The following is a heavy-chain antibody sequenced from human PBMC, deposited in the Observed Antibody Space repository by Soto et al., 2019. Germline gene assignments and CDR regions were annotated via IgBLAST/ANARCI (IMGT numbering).Heavy chain of an antibody. CDR2: IYHSGST. Sequence: PSETLSLTCAVSGGSISSGGYSWSWIRQPPGKGLEWIGYIYHSGSTYYNPSLKSRVTISVDTSKNQFSLKLSSVTAADTAVYYCARGLRPPPFWSGYYTGTPQTGRFDPWGQGTLVTVSS. CDR3: ARGLRPPPFWSGYYTGTPQTGRFDP. V-gene: IGHV4-30-2*01. J-gene: IGHJ5*02. CDR1: GGSISSGGYS. D-gene: IGHD3-3*01.